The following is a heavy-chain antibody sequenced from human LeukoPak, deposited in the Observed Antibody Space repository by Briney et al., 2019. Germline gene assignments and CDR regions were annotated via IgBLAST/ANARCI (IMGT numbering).Heavy chain of an antibody. D-gene: IGHD3-10*01. CDR3: ARTSVYYYGSGSYLKRRYNWFDP. CDR1: GGSFSGYY. J-gene: IGHJ5*02. CDR2: INHSGST. V-gene: IGHV4-34*01. Sequence: SETLSLTCAVYGGSFSGYYWSWIRQPPGKGLEWIGEINHSGSTNYNPSLKSRVTISVDTSKNQFSLKLSSVTAADTAVYYCARTSVYYYGSGSYLKRRYNWFDPWGQGTLVTVSS.